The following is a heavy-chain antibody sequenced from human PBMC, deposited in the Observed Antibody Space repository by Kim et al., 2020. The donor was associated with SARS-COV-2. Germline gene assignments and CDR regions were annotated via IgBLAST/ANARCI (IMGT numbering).Heavy chain of an antibody. Sequence: GGSLRLSCAASGFTFSSYAMHWVRQAPGKGLEWVAVISYDGSNKYYADSVKGRFTISRDNSKNTLYLQMNSLRAEDTAVYYCAREGHSRNHFDYWGQGTLVTVSS. D-gene: IGHD4-4*01. CDR2: ISYDGSNK. CDR1: GFTFSSYA. V-gene: IGHV3-30-3*01. J-gene: IGHJ4*02. CDR3: AREGHSRNHFDY.